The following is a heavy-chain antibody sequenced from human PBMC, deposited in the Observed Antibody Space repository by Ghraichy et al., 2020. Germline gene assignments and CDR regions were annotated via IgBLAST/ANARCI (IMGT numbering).Heavy chain of an antibody. CDR2: INHSGST. D-gene: IGHD3-16*02. V-gene: IGHV4-34*01. CDR1: GGSFSGYY. CDR3: ATRIIWGSYRYTRPFDY. J-gene: IGHJ4*02. Sequence: SETLSLTCAVYGGSFSGYYWSWIRQPPGKGLEWIGEINHSGSTNYNPSLKSRVTISVDTSKNQFSLKLSSVTAADTAVYYCATRIIWGSYRYTRPFDYWGRGTLVTVSS.